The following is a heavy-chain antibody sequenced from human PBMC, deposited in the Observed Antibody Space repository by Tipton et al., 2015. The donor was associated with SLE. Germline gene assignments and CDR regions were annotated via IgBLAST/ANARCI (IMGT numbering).Heavy chain of an antibody. V-gene: IGHV3-7*03. CDR2: INQDGSEK. D-gene: IGHD6-13*01. J-gene: IGHJ4*02. CDR1: GFTFSSYW. CDR3: ARDPGYSSSWYYFDY. Sequence: GSLRLSCAASGFTFSSYWMSWVRQAPGKGLEWVANINQDGSEKYYVDSVKGRFTISRDNAKNSLYLQMNSLRAEDTAVYYCARDPGYSSSWYYFDYWGQGTLVTVSS.